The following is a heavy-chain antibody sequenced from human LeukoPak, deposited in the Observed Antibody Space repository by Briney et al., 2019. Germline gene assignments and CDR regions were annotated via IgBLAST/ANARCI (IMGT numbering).Heavy chain of an antibody. J-gene: IGHJ4*02. D-gene: IGHD3-22*01. Sequence: GGSLRLSCAASGFTVSSNYMSWVRQAPGKGLEWVSIIYGGGSTYHADSVKGRFTISRDNSKNTLYLQMNSLRAEDTAVYYCAKDPSYYYDNSGYYSFDYWGQGTLVTVSS. V-gene: IGHV3-53*01. CDR1: GFTVSSNY. CDR3: AKDPSYYYDNSGYYSFDY. CDR2: IYGGGST.